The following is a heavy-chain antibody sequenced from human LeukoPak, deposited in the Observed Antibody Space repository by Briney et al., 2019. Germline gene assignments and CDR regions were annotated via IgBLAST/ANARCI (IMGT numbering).Heavy chain of an antibody. CDR1: GFTFSNAW. V-gene: IGHV3-15*01. CDR3: TTDQYDYVWGSYRSYDAFDI. Sequence: GGSLRLSCAASGFTFSNAWMSWVRQAPGKGLEWVGRIKSKTDGGTTDYAAPVKGRFTISRDDSKNTLYLQMNSLKTEDTAVYYCTTDQYDYVWGSYRSYDAFDIWGQGTMVTVSS. CDR2: IKSKTDGGTT. D-gene: IGHD3-16*02. J-gene: IGHJ3*02.